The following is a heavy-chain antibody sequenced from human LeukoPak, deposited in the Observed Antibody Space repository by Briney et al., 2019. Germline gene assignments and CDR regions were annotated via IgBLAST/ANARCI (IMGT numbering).Heavy chain of an antibody. Sequence: GGSLRLSCAASGFIFTNYAMSWVRQPPGKGLEWVSAISGGGDSTYYADSVKGRFTISRDNSKSTLYLQMNSLRAEDTAVYYCAKSRAVVPAAINYWGQGTLVTVSS. CDR3: AKSRAVVPAAINY. J-gene: IGHJ4*02. V-gene: IGHV3-23*01. CDR2: ISGGGDST. CDR1: GFIFTNYA. D-gene: IGHD2-2*01.